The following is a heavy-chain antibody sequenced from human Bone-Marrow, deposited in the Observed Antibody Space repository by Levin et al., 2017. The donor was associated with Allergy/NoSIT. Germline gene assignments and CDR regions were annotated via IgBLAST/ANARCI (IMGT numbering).Heavy chain of an antibody. J-gene: IGHJ4*02. Sequence: SETLSLTCTVSGGSISSGDYYWSWIRQPPGKGLEWIGYIYYSGSTYYNPSLKSRVTISVDTSKNQFSLKLSSVTAADTAVYYCARDRAYYGSGPFDYWGQGTLVTVSS. CDR1: GGSISSGDYY. CDR2: IYYSGST. V-gene: IGHV4-30-4*01. CDR3: ARDRAYYGSGPFDY. D-gene: IGHD3-10*01.